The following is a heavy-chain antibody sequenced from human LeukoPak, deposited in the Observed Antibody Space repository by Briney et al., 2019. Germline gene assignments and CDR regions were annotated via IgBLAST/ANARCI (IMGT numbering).Heavy chain of an antibody. V-gene: IGHV3-53*01. D-gene: IGHD2-2*01. Sequence: PGGSLRLSCAASGFTVSSNYMSWVRQAPGKGLEWVSVIYRSGSTYYADSVKGRFTISRDNSNNTLYLQMNSLRAEDTAVYYCARSLGFCSSSNCQEYLQHWGQPNPAPVSS. CDR1: GFTVSSNY. J-gene: IGHJ1*01. CDR3: ARSLGFCSSSNCQEYLQH. CDR2: IYRSGST.